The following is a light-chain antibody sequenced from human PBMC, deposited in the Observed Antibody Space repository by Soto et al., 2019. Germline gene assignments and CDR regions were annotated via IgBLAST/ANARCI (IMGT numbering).Light chain of an antibody. CDR3: QQLNSHPLT. CDR1: QGISSY. J-gene: IGKJ4*01. V-gene: IGKV1-9*01. CDR2: AAS. Sequence: DSQLTQSPSFLSASVGDRVTITCRASQGISSYLAWYQQKPGKAPKVLIYAASTLQSAVPSRFRGSGSENEVTLKISSLQPEDFATYSCQQLNSHPLTFGGGTKVEI.